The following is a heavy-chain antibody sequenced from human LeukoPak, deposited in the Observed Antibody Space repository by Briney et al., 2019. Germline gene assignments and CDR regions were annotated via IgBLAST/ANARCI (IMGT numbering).Heavy chain of an antibody. CDR2: INPNSGGT. CDR1: GYTFTGYY. D-gene: IGHD2-2*01. V-gene: IGHV1-2*02. Sequence: ASVKVSCKASGYTFTGYYMQWVRQAPGQGLEWMGWINPNSGGTNYAQKLQGRVTMTTDTSTSTAYMELRSLRSDDTAVYYCARVPLFDCSSTSCYPAGAFDIWGQGTMVTVSS. CDR3: ARVPLFDCSSTSCYPAGAFDI. J-gene: IGHJ3*02.